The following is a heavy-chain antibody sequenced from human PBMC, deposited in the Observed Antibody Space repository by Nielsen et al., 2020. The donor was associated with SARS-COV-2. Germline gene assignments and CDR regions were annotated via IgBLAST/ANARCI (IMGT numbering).Heavy chain of an antibody. Sequence: ETLSLTCAASGFTFGDAIIHWVRQASGKGLEWVGRIRSKTNNYETSYAASVKGRFTISRDESKNMAYLQMSRLKTDDTAVYYCKHYYDMDVWGQGTTVTVSS. D-gene: IGHD2-21*01. CDR2: IRSKTNNYET. V-gene: IGHV3-73*01. CDR3: KHYYDMDV. J-gene: IGHJ6*02. CDR1: GFTFGDAI.